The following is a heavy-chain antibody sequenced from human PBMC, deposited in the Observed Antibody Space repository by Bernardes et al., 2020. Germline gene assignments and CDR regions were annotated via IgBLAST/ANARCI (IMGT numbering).Heavy chain of an antibody. CDR2: IYYSGST. CDR1: GGSISSYY. D-gene: IGHD3-9*01. CDR3: ASPPSHRIFGLPGDFDY. J-gene: IGHJ4*02. V-gene: IGHV4-59*01. Sequence: SETLSLTCTVSGGSISSYYWSWIRQPPGKGLEWIGFIYYSGSTNYNPYLKSRVTISVDTSKNQFSLKLSSVTAADTAVYYCASPPSHRIFGLPGDFDYCGQGALVNVYS.